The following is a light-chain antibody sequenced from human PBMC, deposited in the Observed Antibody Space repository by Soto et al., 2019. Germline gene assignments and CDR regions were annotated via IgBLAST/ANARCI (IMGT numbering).Light chain of an antibody. CDR2: VAS. Sequence: DIQMTQSPSSLSASVGDSVTITCRASQSINIYLSWYQQKPGKAPKLLINVASTLQGGVPSRFSGSGSGTEFTLAISSLQPEDSVTYYCQQSFSTPQTFGGGTRVEIK. CDR3: QQSFSTPQT. J-gene: IGKJ4*01. CDR1: QSINIY. V-gene: IGKV1-39*01.